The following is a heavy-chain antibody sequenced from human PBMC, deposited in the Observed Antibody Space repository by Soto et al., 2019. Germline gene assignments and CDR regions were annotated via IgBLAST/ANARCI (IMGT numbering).Heavy chain of an antibody. Sequence: ASVKVSCKASGYPFTSYYMHWVRQAPGQGLEWMGWISPYNGHTQFVERFQGRVTMTTDTSTKTAYMELRNLRSDDTAHYYCARDLTIVPATHPRLENYGMDVWGQGTTVTVSS. CDR2: ISPYNGHT. CDR3: ARDLTIVPATHPRLENYGMDV. V-gene: IGHV1-18*04. D-gene: IGHD2-2*01. CDR1: GYPFTSYY. J-gene: IGHJ6*02.